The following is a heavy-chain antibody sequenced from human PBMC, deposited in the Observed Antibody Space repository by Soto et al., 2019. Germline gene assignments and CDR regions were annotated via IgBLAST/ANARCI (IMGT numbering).Heavy chain of an antibody. CDR2: IYYSGST. CDR3: ARPGGGNWFDP. J-gene: IGHJ5*02. V-gene: IGHV4-59*08. CDR1: GGSISSYY. D-gene: IGHD3-16*01. Sequence: QVQLQESGPGLVKPSETLSLTCTVSGGSISSYYWSWIRQPPGKGLEWIGYIYYSGSTNYNPSLQSPLTISVDTSKNQFSLKLSSVPAADTAVYYCARPGGGNWFDPWGQGTLVTVSS.